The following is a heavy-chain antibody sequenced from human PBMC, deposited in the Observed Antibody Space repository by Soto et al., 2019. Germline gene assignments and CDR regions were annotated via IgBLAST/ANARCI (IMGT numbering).Heavy chain of an antibody. J-gene: IGHJ4*02. CDR1: GGTFSSYA. CDR3: ARDSGGYDSSGYYVY. V-gene: IGHV1-69*06. CDR2: IIPIFGTA. D-gene: IGHD3-22*01. Sequence: SVKVSCKASGGTFSSYAISWVRQAPGQGLEWMGGIIPIFGTANYAQKFQGRVPITADKSTSTAYMELSSLRSEDTAVYYCARDSGGYDSSGYYVYWGQGTLVTVSS.